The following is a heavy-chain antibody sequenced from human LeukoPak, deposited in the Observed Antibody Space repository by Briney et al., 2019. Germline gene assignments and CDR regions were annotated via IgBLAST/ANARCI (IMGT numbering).Heavy chain of an antibody. CDR3: TREAAAGIDY. Sequence: GGSLRLSCAASGFTFDDYGMSWVRQAPGKGLEWVANIKQDGSEKYYLDSVKGRFTISRDNAKNSLYLQMNSLRAEDTAVYFCTREAAAGIDYWGQGTLVTVSS. V-gene: IGHV3-7*01. J-gene: IGHJ4*02. D-gene: IGHD6-13*01. CDR1: GFTFDDYG. CDR2: IKQDGSEK.